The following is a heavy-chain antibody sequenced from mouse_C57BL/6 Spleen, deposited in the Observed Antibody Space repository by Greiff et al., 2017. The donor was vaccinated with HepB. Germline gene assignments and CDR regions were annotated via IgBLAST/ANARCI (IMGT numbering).Heavy chain of an antibody. CDR2: IRNKANGYTT. D-gene: IGHD3-2*02. J-gene: IGHJ4*01. Sequence: VQLKESGGGLVQPGGSLSLSCAASGFTFTAYYMSWVRQPPGKALEWLGFIRNKANGYTTEYSASVKGRFTISRDNSQSILYLQMNALRAEDSATYYCARYTPAQATMDYWGQGTSVTVSS. V-gene: IGHV7-3*01. CDR1: GFTFTAYY. CDR3: ARYTPAQATMDY.